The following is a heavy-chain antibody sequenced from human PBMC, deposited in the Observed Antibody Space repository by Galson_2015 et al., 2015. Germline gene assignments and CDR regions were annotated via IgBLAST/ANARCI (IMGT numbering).Heavy chain of an antibody. D-gene: IGHD6-19*01. J-gene: IGHJ4*02. Sequence: SVKVSCKASGFTFQSYGIHWVRQAPGQRLEWMGCINTASGNTEYSQKIQDRVTISGDTSASTLHLEVTSLRSEDTAVYYCARGSEWIDYWGQGALVTVSS. V-gene: IGHV1-3*04. CDR2: INTASGNT. CDR3: ARGSEWIDY. CDR1: GFTFQSYG.